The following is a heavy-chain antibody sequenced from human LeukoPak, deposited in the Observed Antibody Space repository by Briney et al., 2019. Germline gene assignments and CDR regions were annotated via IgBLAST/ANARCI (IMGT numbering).Heavy chain of an antibody. CDR2: IYYSGST. Sequence: PAETLSLTCTVSGGSISSYYWSWIRQPPGKGLEWLGNIYYSGSTNYNPSLKGRITISIDTSKTQFSLKLSSVTAADTAVYYCARLGHNYYASSALSPIAYWGQGTLVTVSS. CDR1: GGSISSYY. CDR3: ARLGHNYYASSALSPIAY. J-gene: IGHJ4*02. V-gene: IGHV4-59*08. D-gene: IGHD3-22*01.